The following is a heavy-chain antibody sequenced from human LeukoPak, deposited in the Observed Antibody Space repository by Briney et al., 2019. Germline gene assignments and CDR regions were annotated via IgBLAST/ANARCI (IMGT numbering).Heavy chain of an antibody. CDR2: LYYSGST. Sequence: SETLSLTSTVSGGSIGSSSYYWGWIRQPPGKGLEWIGRLYYSGSTYYNPSLKSRVTISVDTSKNQFSLKLSSVTAADTAVYYCARAIEYSSSSGPMGYWGQGTLVTVSS. CDR1: GGSIGSSSYY. CDR3: ARAIEYSSSSGPMGY. V-gene: IGHV4-39*07. D-gene: IGHD6-6*01. J-gene: IGHJ4*02.